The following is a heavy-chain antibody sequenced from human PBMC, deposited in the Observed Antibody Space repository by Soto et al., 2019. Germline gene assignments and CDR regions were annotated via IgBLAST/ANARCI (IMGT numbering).Heavy chain of an antibody. V-gene: IGHV3-9*01. J-gene: IGHJ2*01. CDR2: ISWNSGSI. D-gene: IGHD3-9*01. CDR3: AKGLYDILTALGYFDL. Sequence: GGSLRLSCAASGFTFDDYAMHWVRQAPGKGLEWVSGISWNSGSIGYADSVKGRFTISRDNAKNSLYLQMNSLRAEDTALYYCAKGLYDILTALGYFDLWGRGTLVTVSS. CDR1: GFTFDDYA.